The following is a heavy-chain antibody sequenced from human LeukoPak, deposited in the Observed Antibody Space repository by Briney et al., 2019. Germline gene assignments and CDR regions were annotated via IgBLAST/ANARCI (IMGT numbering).Heavy chain of an antibody. V-gene: IGHV3-30*03. Sequence: GGSLSLSCAASGFTFSSYGMHWVRQAPGKGLEWVAVISYDGSNKYYADSVKGRFTISRDNSKNTLYLQMNSLRAEDTAVYYCARYCSSTSCYWMYFDLWGRGTLVTVSS. CDR3: ARYCSSTSCYWMYFDL. J-gene: IGHJ2*01. D-gene: IGHD2-2*01. CDR1: GFTFSSYG. CDR2: ISYDGSNK.